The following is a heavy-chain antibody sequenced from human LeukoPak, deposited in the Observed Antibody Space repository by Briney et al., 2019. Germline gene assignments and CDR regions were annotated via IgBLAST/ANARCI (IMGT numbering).Heavy chain of an antibody. V-gene: IGHV1-46*01. CDR1: GYTFTSYY. J-gene: IGHJ4*02. Sequence: ASVKVSCKASGYTFTSYYMHWVRQAPGQGLEWMGIINPSGGSTSYAQKFQGRVTMTRDMSTSTVYMELSSLRSEDTAVYYRARDYQGGYGDKTVDYWGQGTLVTVSS. CDR3: ARDYQGGYGDKTVDY. D-gene: IGHD5-18*01. CDR2: INPSGGST.